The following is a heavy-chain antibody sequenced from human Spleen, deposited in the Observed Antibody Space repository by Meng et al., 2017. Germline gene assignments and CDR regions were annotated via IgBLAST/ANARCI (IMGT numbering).Heavy chain of an antibody. CDR3: AKEEVPNDY. Sequence: GESLKISCAVSGFTFSNSAMSWVRQAPGKGLEWVSGISIDGDRTYYIDSVKGRFTISRDNSKNTLYLQMNSLRAEDTAVYFCAKEEVPNDYWGQGTLVTVSS. J-gene: IGHJ4*02. V-gene: IGHV3-23*01. CDR2: ISIDGDRT. D-gene: IGHD1-1*01. CDR1: GFTFSNSA.